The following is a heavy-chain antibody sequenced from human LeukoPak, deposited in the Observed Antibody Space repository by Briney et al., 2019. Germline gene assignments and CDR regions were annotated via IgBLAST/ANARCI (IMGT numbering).Heavy chain of an antibody. J-gene: IGHJ4*02. D-gene: IGHD2-2*01. CDR3: ARRTDIVVVPAAAYYFDY. Sequence: SETLSLTCAVCGGSFSGYYWSWIRQPPGKGLEWIGEINHSGSTNYNPSLKSRVTISVDTSKNQFSLKLSSVTAADTAVYYCARRTDIVVVPAAAYYFDYWGQGTLVTVSS. CDR1: GGSFSGYY. CDR2: INHSGST. V-gene: IGHV4-34*01.